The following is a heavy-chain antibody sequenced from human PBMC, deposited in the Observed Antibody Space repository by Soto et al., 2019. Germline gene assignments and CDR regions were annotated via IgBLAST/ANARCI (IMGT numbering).Heavy chain of an antibody. D-gene: IGHD4-4*01. V-gene: IGHV4-30-4*01. J-gene: IGHJ6*02. Sequence: SETLSLTCTVSGGSISSADYYWSWIRQPPGKGLEWIGYIYYSGSTYYNPSLKSRVTISVDTSKNQFSLKLGSVTAADTAVYYCARVSFYVPVMTTGNYYYYGMDVWGQGTTVTVSS. CDR3: ARVSFYVPVMTTGNYYYYGMDV. CDR2: IYYSGST. CDR1: GGSISSADYY.